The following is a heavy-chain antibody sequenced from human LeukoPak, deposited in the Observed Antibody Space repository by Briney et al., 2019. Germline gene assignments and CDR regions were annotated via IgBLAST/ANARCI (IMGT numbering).Heavy chain of an antibody. V-gene: IGHV1-18*01. D-gene: IGHD2-21*02. CDR1: GYTFNTYG. Sequence: ASVKVSCTASGYTFNTYGISWVRQAPGQGLEWMGWVIPYNGNTNYAQILQGRVTMTTDTSTSTAYMELRGLRSDDTAVYYCARKGCGGDCYRFDYWGQGTLVTVSS. CDR2: VIPYNGNT. CDR3: ARKGCGGDCYRFDY. J-gene: IGHJ4*02.